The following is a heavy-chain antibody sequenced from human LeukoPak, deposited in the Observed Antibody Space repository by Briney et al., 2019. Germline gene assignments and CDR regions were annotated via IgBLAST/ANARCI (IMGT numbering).Heavy chain of an antibody. CDR3: ARDRGYCSGGSCWDPYYYYGMDV. CDR1: GGTFSSYA. Sequence: SVKVSCKASGGTFSSYAISWVRQAPGQGLEWMGGIIPIFGTANYAQKFQGRVTITADESTSTAYMELSSLRSEDTAVYYCARDRGYCSGGSCWDPYYYYGMDVWGHGTTVTVSS. V-gene: IGHV1-69*13. CDR2: IIPIFGTA. D-gene: IGHD2-15*01. J-gene: IGHJ6*02.